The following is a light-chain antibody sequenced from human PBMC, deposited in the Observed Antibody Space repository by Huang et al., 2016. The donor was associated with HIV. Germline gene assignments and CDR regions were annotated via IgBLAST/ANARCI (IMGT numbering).Light chain of an antibody. CDR3: QQYDNLPT. CDR1: QEISNY. CDR2: DAS. Sequence: DIQMTQSPSSLSASVGDRVIITCQTSQEISNYLNWYQQKPGKAPKLLIYDASNLETGVPSRFSGSGSGTDFTFTISSLQPEDIATYYCQQYDNLPTFGQGTKLEIK. V-gene: IGKV1-33*01. J-gene: IGKJ2*01.